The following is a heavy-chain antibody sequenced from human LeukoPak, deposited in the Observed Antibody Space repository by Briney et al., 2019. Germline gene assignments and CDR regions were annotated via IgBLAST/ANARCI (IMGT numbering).Heavy chain of an antibody. J-gene: IGHJ3*02. D-gene: IGHD1-26*01. CDR3: ARVHQVEATRWDAFDI. CDR1: GFTFSDYY. Sequence: GGSLRLSCAASGFTFSDYYMSWIRQAPGKGLEWVSYISSSGSTIYYADSVKGRFTISRDNAKNSLYLQMNSLRAEDTAVYYCARVHQVEATRWDAFDIWGQGTMVTVSS. CDR2: ISSSGSTI. V-gene: IGHV3-11*01.